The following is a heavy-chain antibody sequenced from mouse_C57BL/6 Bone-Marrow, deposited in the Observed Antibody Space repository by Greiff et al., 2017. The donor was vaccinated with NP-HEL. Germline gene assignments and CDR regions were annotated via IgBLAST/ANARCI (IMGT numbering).Heavy chain of an antibody. CDR1: GYSITSGYY. CDR3: ARKENRGWFAY. CDR2: ISYDGSN. Sequence: EVQLQQSGPGLVKPSQSLSLTCSVTGYSITSGYYWNWIRQFPGNKLEWMGYISYDGSNNYNPSLKNRISITRDTSKNQFFLKLNSVTTEDTATYYCARKENRGWFAYWGQGTLVTVSA. V-gene: IGHV3-6*01. D-gene: IGHD2-14*01. J-gene: IGHJ3*01.